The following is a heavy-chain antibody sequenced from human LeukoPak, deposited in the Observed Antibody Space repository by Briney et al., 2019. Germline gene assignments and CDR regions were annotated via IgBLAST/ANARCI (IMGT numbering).Heavy chain of an antibody. CDR3: ARAGYWAATGYATN. J-gene: IGHJ4*02. Sequence: ASVKVSCKASGYTFTNYYIHWVRQAPGQGLEWMGIINPSGGSTSYAQKSHGRVTMTRATSTSTVYMELSSLRSEDTAVYYCARAGYWAATGYATNWGQGTLVTVSS. CDR2: INPSGGST. D-gene: IGHD6-13*01. CDR1: GYTFTNYY. V-gene: IGHV1-46*03.